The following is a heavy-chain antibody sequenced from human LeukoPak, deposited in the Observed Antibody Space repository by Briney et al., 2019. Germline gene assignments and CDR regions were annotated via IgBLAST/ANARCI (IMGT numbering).Heavy chain of an antibody. Sequence: PGGSLRLSCAASGFTFSSHWMSWVRQAPGKGLEWVANIKQDGSETYYMDSVKGRFTNSRDNAKSSLYLQMNSLRAEDTAVYYCTRDVGRYYYDSSGEDYWGQGTLVTVSS. D-gene: IGHD3-22*01. V-gene: IGHV3-7*01. J-gene: IGHJ4*02. CDR2: IKQDGSET. CDR1: GFTFSSHW. CDR3: TRDVGRYYYDSSGEDY.